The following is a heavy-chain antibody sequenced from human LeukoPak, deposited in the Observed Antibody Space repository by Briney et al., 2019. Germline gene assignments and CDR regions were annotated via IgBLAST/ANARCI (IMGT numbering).Heavy chain of an antibody. D-gene: IGHD3-10*01. J-gene: IGHJ6*03. CDR2: IYTSGST. CDR3: AREKFGSGSYRTYYYYMDV. V-gene: IGHV4-4*07. CDR1: GGSFSDYY. Sequence: SGTLSLTCAVYGGSFSDYYWNWIRQPAGKGREWVVRIYTSGSTTYNTSITSRVTMSVDTSTNPFSLKLSSVTAADTAVYYCAREKFGSGSYRTYYYYMDVWGKGTTVTISS.